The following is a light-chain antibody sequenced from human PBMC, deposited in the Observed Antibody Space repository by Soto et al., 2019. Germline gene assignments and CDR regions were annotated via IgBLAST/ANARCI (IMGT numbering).Light chain of an antibody. CDR1: SSDVGGYNY. Sequence: QSALTQPASVSGSPGQSITISCTGTSSDVGGYNYVSRYQQHPGKAPKLMIYEVSNRPSGVSNRFSGSKSGNTASLTISGLQAEDEADYYCSSYTSRSTLYVVFGGGTKLTVL. J-gene: IGLJ2*01. V-gene: IGLV2-14*01. CDR2: EVS. CDR3: SSYTSRSTLYVV.